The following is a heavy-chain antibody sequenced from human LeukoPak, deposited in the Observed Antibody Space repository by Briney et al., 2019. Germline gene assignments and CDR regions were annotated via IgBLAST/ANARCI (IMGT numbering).Heavy chain of an antibody. J-gene: IGHJ3*02. Sequence: SESLSLTCTVSGFSITTGYYWAWIRQPPGKGLEWIGTIFRIGSTYYNPSLKSRVTISVDTSKNQFSLKLSSVTAADTAVYYCAGKKRVVVTFDAFDIWGQGTMVTVSS. CDR2: IFRIGST. D-gene: IGHD3-22*01. CDR3: AGKKRVVVTFDAFDI. CDR1: GFSITTGYY. V-gene: IGHV4-38-2*02.